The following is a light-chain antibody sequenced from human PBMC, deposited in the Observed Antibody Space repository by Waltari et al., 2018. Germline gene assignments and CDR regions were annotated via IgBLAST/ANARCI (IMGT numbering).Light chain of an antibody. CDR1: GSNTGAGHD. CDR2: GVN. CDR3: QSYDTTLSVV. Sequence: QSVLTPPPSVSGAPGQRVTITCSGSGSNTGAGHDVHWYRQLPGKAPTPLIYGVNTRPPGVSDRFSGSQFDTSASLAIAGLQADDEADYYCQSYDTTLSVVFGGGTRLTVL. J-gene: IGLJ2*01. V-gene: IGLV1-40*01.